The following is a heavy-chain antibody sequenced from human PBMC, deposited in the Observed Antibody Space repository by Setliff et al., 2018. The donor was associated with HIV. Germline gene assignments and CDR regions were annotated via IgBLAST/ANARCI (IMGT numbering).Heavy chain of an antibody. V-gene: IGHV5-51*01. CDR3: ARAPNSPYYSNVWYADH. J-gene: IGHJ5*02. CDR2: LYPGDSDT. Sequence: PGESLKISCKTSGYSFTTYWIGWVRQMPGKGLEWLAFLYPGDSDTRYSPSFQSQVTVSADKSIGTAYLQWNSLKASDTALYFCARAPNSPYYSNVWYADHWGQGTLVTVSS. CDR1: GYSFTTYW. D-gene: IGHD3-22*01.